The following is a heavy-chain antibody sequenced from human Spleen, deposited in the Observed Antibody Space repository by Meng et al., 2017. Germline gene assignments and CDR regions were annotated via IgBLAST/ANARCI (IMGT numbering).Heavy chain of an antibody. J-gene: IGHJ4*02. CDR3: ARDFSGSDLFDY. CDR1: GFTLSSFE. CDR2: ISSSGSTI. D-gene: IGHD1-26*01. V-gene: IGHV3-48*03. Sequence: GESLKISCEASGFTLSSFEMNWVRQAPGKGLEWVSYISSSGSTIYYADSVKGRFTISRDNAKNSLYLQMNSLRDEDTAVYFCARDFSGSDLFDYWGQGTLVTVSS.